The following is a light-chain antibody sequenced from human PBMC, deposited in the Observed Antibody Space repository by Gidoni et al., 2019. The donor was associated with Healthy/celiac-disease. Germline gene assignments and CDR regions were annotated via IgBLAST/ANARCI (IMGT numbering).Light chain of an antibody. CDR2: DAS. CDR1: QSISSW. CDR3: QQYNSYRWT. Sequence: DIQMTQSPSTLYASVGDRVTISCRASQSISSWLAWYKQKPGKAPKLLIYDASSLESGVPSRFSGSGSGTEFTLTISSLQPDDFATYYCQQYNSYRWTFGQGTKVEIK. J-gene: IGKJ1*01. V-gene: IGKV1-5*01.